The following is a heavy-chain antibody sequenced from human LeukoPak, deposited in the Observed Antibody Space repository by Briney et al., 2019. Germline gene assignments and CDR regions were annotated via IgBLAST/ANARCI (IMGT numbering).Heavy chain of an antibody. V-gene: IGHV4-39*07. CDR2: IYTSGST. CDR1: GGPVSSSSYY. J-gene: IGHJ6*03. CDR3: AREGYSSSSNIGGYYYYYMDV. D-gene: IGHD6-6*01. Sequence: SETLSLTCIVSGGPVSSSSYYWGWIRQPPGKGLEWIGRIYTSGSTNYNPSLKSRVTMSVDTSKNQFSLKLSSVTAADTAVYYCAREGYSSSSNIGGYYYYYMDVWGKGTTVTVSS.